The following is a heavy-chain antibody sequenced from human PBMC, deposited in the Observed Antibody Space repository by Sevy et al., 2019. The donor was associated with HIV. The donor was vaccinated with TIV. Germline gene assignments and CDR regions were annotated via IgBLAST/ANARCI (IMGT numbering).Heavy chain of an antibody. J-gene: IGHJ6*02. CDR2: FNSDGSST. D-gene: IGHD5-18*01. CDR1: GFTFSSYW. Sequence: GGSLRLSCAASGFTFSSYWMHWVRQAPGKGLVWVSRFNSDGSSTSYADSVKGRFTISRDNAKNTLYLQMNSLRAEDTAVYYCAREFGYSYGFYYYYYYGMDVWGQGTTVTVSS. CDR3: AREFGYSYGFYYYYYYGMDV. V-gene: IGHV3-74*01.